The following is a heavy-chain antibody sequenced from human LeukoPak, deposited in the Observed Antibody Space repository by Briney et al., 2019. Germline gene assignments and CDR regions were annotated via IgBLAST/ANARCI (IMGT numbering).Heavy chain of an antibody. Sequence: GGSLRLSCAVSGFTFSTYSVHWVRRAPGKGLEWVAVMSYNGGDKYYADSVKDRFIVSRDISKNTAYLQMNSLRPEDTADYYCARVRVPCRTLVPDLDFWGQGTLVTVSS. CDR1: GFTFSTYS. D-gene: IGHD1-26*01. V-gene: IGHV3-30*04. J-gene: IGHJ4*02. CDR3: ARVRVPCRTLVPDLDF. CDR2: MSYNGGDK.